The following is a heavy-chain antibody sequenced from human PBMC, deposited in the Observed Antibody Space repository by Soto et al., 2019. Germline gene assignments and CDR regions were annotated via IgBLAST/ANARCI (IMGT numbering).Heavy chain of an antibody. J-gene: IGHJ4*02. Sequence: QVQLQESGPGLVKPSGTLCLTCAVSGGSIISSNWWSWVRQPPGKGLEWIGEIYHSGSTNYNPSLKRRVTISVDKAKNQFSLKLSSVTAADTAVYYCAIVAVAGTRFDYWGQGTLVTVSS. CDR2: IYHSGST. V-gene: IGHV4-4*02. D-gene: IGHD6-19*01. CDR1: GGSIISSNW. CDR3: AIVAVAGTRFDY.